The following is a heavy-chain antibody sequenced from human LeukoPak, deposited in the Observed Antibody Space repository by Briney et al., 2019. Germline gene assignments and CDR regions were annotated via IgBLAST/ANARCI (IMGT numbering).Heavy chain of an antibody. D-gene: IGHD6-13*01. V-gene: IGHV1-46*01. Sequence: ASVKVSCKASGYTFASYYMHWVRQAPGQGLEWMGIINPSGGSTSYAQKFQGRVTMTRDTSTSTVYMELSSLRAEDTAVYYCARDDTAAAIALINWGQGTLVTVSS. CDR2: INPSGGST. CDR1: GYTFASYY. CDR3: ARDDTAAAIALIN. J-gene: IGHJ4*02.